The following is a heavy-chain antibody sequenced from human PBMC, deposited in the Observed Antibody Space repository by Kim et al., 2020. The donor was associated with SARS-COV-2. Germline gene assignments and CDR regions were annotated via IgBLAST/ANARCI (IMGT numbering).Heavy chain of an antibody. CDR3: ARLAKGIVVVPAANSDY. V-gene: IGHV3-21*01. Sequence: VKGRFTISRDNAKNSLYLQMNSLRAEDTAVYYCARLAKGIVVVPAANSDYWGQGTLVTVSS. J-gene: IGHJ4*02. D-gene: IGHD2-2*01.